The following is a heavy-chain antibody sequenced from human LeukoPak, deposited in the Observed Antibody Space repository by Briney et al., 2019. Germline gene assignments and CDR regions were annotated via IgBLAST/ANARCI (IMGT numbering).Heavy chain of an antibody. Sequence: PGGSLRLSCAASGFTFSTYWMHWVRQAPGEGLVWVSRIKSDGSDTSYADSVKGRFTISRDNAKNSLYLQMNSLRAEDTAVYYCARDLRGYSGYNYYDYWGQGTLVTVSS. J-gene: IGHJ4*02. CDR2: IKSDGSDT. CDR3: ARDLRGYSGYNYYDY. D-gene: IGHD5-12*01. CDR1: GFTFSTYW. V-gene: IGHV3-74*01.